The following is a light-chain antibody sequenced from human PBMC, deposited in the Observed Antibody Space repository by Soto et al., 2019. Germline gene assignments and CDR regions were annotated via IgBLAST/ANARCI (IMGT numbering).Light chain of an antibody. CDR2: KAS. CDR1: QSISSW. V-gene: IGKV1-5*03. CDR3: QQYNSYSPVT. Sequence: DIQMTQSPSTLSASVGDRVTITCRASQSISSWLAWYQHKPGKAPKLLIYKASSLESGVPSGFSGSGSGTEFSLTISSLQPDDFATYSCQQYNSYSPVTFGGGTKVEIK. J-gene: IGKJ4*01.